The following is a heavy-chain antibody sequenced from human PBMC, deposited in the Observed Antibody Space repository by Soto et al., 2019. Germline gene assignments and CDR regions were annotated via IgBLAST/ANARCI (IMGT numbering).Heavy chain of an antibody. D-gene: IGHD3-10*01. V-gene: IGHV3-48*02. CDR1: GFTFSSYS. CDR2: ISSSSSTI. J-gene: IGHJ6*02. CDR3: AREYYYGSGSNYYYGMDV. Sequence: GGSLRLSCAASGFTFSSYSMNWVRQAPGKGLEWVSYISSSSSTIYYADSVKGRFTISRDNAKNSLYLQMNSLRDEDTAVYYCAREYYYGSGSNYYYGMDVWGQGTTVTVSS.